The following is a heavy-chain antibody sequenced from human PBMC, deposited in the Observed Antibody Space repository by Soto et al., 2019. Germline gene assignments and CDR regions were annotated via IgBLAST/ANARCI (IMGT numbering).Heavy chain of an antibody. J-gene: IGHJ4*02. V-gene: IGHV3-23*01. CDR3: AKDLKVRGVIIISGDY. D-gene: IGHD3-10*01. CDR2: ISGSGGST. CDR1: GFTFSSYA. Sequence: GGSLRLSCAASGFTFSSYAMSWVRQAPGKGLEWVSAISGSGGSTYYADSVKGRFTISRDNSKNTLYLQMNSLRAEDTAVYYCAKDLKVRGVIIISGDYWGQGTLVTVSS.